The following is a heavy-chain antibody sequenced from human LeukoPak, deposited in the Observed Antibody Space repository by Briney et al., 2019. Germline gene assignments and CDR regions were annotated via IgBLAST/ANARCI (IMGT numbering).Heavy chain of an antibody. D-gene: IGHD3-22*01. V-gene: IGHV3-7*01. Sequence: PGGSLRLSCAASGFTFSSYWMSWVRQAPGKGLEWVANIKQDGSEKYYVDSVKGRFTISRDNAKNSLYLQMNSLRAEDTAVYYCTRLFYYYYMDVWGKGTTVTVSS. J-gene: IGHJ6*03. CDR2: IKQDGSEK. CDR3: TRLFYYYYMDV. CDR1: GFTFSSYW.